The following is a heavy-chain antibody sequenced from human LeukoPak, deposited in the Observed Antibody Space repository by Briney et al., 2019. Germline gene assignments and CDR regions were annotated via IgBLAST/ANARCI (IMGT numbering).Heavy chain of an antibody. V-gene: IGHV1-2*04. CDR2: INPNSGGT. CDR3: ARADLNSGSYFIEGP. CDR1: GYTFTGYY. D-gene: IGHD1-26*01. J-gene: IGHJ5*02. Sequence: GALVKVSCKASGYTFTGYYMHWVRQAPGQGLEWMGWINPNSGGTNYAQKFQGWVTMTRDTSISTAYMELSRLRSDDTAVYYCARADLNSGSYFIEGPWGQGTLVTVSS.